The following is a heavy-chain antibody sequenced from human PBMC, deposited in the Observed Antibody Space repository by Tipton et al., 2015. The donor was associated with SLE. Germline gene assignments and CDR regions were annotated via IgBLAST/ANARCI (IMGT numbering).Heavy chain of an antibody. J-gene: IGHJ4*02. V-gene: IGHV4-4*08. CDR3: ARGRLSPSAIAVAGSASDY. D-gene: IGHD6-19*01. CDR1: GGSISSYY. CDR2: IYTSGST. Sequence: TLSLTCTVSGGSISSYYWSWIRQPPGKGLEWIGYIYTSGSTNYNPSLKSRVTISVDTSKNQFSLKLSSVTAADTAVYYCARGRLSPSAIAVAGSASDYWGQGTLVTVSS.